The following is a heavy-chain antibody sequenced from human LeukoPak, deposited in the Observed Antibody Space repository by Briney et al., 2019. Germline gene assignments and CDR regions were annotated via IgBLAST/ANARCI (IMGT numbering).Heavy chain of an antibody. J-gene: IGHJ4*02. Sequence: PGGSVRLSCAASGFTFSTYNMNWVRQAPGKGLEWVSSISGTGSSTYYTDSVKGRFTISRDNAKNSLYLQMNSLRAEDTAVYYCARAVGATPRNFDYWGQGTLVTVSS. CDR1: GFTFSTYN. CDR2: ISGTGSST. CDR3: ARAVGATPRNFDY. V-gene: IGHV3-48*01. D-gene: IGHD1-26*01.